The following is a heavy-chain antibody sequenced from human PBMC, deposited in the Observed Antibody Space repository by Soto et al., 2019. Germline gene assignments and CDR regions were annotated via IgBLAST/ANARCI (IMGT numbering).Heavy chain of an antibody. CDR3: ARTDCSSTSCYNYYSYGMDV. D-gene: IGHD2-2*01. J-gene: IGHJ6*02. CDR2: INPGNGDT. V-gene: IGHV1-3*01. CDR1: GYSFTKYG. Sequence: ASVKVSCKTSGYSFTKYGLHWVRQAPGQRLEWMGWINPGNGDTKYSQKFQGRVTITRDTSATTAYMELSSLSSGDSAVFYCARTDCSSTSCYNYYSYGMDVWGQGTTVTVSS.